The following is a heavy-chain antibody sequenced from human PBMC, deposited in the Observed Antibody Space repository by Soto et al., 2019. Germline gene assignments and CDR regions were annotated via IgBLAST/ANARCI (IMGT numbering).Heavy chain of an antibody. Sequence: SLRLSCAASGFTFSSYGMHWVRQAPGKGLEWVTGILYDGSDKYYADSVKGRFTISRENSKNTLYLQMNSLRTEDSAVYYCGKAGGGFGEFVHHWGQGTTLTVS. CDR3: GKAGGGFGEFVHH. CDR2: ILYDGSDK. D-gene: IGHD3-10*01. V-gene: IGHV3-30*18. J-gene: IGHJ4*02. CDR1: GFTFSSYG.